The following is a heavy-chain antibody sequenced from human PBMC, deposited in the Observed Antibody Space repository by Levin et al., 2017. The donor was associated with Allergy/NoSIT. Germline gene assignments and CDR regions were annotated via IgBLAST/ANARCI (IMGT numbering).Heavy chain of an antibody. CDR1: GFSFSDAW. CDR3: VEVTAILLTWRFQN. Sequence: GESLKISCAASGFSFSDAWMSWVRQAPGKGLEWVGRIKSKSDGETTVYGAPVKGRCTISRDDSKKTLYLQMNSLKSEDTGVYFCVEVTAILLTWRFQNWGQGTLVTVSS. D-gene: IGHD1-14*01. J-gene: IGHJ1*01. CDR2: IKSKSDGETT. V-gene: IGHV3-15*01.